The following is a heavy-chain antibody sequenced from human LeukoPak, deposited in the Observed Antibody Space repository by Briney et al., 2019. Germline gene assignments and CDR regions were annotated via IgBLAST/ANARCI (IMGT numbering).Heavy chain of an antibody. V-gene: IGHV4-59*12. D-gene: IGHD4-17*01. CDR2: IYYSGST. Sequence: PSETLSLTCTVSGGSISSYYWSWIRQPPGKGLEWIGYIYYSGSTNYNPSLKSRVTISVDTSKNQFSLKLSSVTAADTAVYYCARCGDGHDAFDIWGQGTMVTVSS. CDR1: GGSISSYY. J-gene: IGHJ3*02. CDR3: ARCGDGHDAFDI.